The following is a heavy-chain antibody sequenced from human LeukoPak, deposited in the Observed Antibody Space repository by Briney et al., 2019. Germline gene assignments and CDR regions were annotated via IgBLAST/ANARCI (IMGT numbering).Heavy chain of an antibody. CDR2: IHYNGRT. V-gene: IGHV4-59*01. CDR1: GGSMYDYY. Sequence: PSETLSLNCTVSGGSMYDYYWSWIRQPPVKGLEWIGHIHYNGRTNYNPSLESPATISIDMSKNQFSLNLSSVTAADTAVYYCARVRLSGVIDYWGQGTLVTVSS. D-gene: IGHD2-15*01. CDR3: ARVRLSGVIDY. J-gene: IGHJ4*02.